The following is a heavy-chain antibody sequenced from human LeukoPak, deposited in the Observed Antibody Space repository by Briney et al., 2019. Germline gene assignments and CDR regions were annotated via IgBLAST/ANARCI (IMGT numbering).Heavy chain of an antibody. CDR3: AREMARLFDY. CDR2: IYYSGST. Sequence: SETLSHTCTVSGGSISSYYWSWIRQPPGKGLEWIGYIYYSGSTNYNPSLKSRVTISVDTSKNQFSLKLSSVTAADTAVYYCAREMARLFDYWGQGTLVTVSS. V-gene: IGHV4-59*12. CDR1: GGSISSYY. D-gene: IGHD5-24*01. J-gene: IGHJ4*02.